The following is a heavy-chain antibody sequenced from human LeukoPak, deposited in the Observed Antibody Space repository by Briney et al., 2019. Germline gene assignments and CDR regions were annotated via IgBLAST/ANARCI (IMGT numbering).Heavy chain of an antibody. CDR3: ARDSFAVVTAMLGY. CDR2: IYSGGPT. J-gene: IGHJ4*02. D-gene: IGHD2-21*02. CDR1: GFTVSSTY. Sequence: GGSLRLSCAASGFTVSSTYLSWVRQAPGKGLEWVSIIYSGGPTHYPASVKGRLTLPRHHSKNSLYLQMHSPRPDDPGVHFLARDSFAVVTAMLGYWGQGTVVSV. V-gene: IGHV3-53*04.